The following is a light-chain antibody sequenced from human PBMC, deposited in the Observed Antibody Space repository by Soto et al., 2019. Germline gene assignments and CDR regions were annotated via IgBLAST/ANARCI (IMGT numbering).Light chain of an antibody. Sequence: DIQMTQSPSSLSASVGDRVTITSRASQGISNYLAWYQQKPGKVPKLLIYAASTLQSGVPSRFSGSGSGTDFTLTISSLQPEDVATYYCQKYNSAPLFGQGTKLEIK. V-gene: IGKV1-27*01. CDR3: QKYNSAPL. J-gene: IGKJ2*01. CDR2: AAS. CDR1: QGISNY.